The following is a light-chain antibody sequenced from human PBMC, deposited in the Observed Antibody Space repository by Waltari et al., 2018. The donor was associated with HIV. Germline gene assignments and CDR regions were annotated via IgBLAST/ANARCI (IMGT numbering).Light chain of an antibody. J-gene: IGLJ2*01. V-gene: IGLV1-51*01. CDR3: GTWDSSLSAVV. Sequence: QSVLTQPPSVSAAPGQKVTISCSGSSSNIGNNYVSWYQQLPGTAPKLLVYDNNKVPSGIPDRFSGSKSGTSATLGITGLQTGDEADYYCGTWDSSLSAVVCGGGTKLTVL. CDR1: SSNIGNNY. CDR2: DNN.